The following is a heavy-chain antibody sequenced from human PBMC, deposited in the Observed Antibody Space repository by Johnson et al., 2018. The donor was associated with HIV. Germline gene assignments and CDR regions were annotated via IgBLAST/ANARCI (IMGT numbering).Heavy chain of an antibody. CDR2: ISYDGSNK. V-gene: IGHV3-30-3*01. J-gene: IGHJ3*02. Sequence: VQLLESGGGVVQPGRSLRLSCAASGFTFSSYAMHWVRQAPGKGLEWVAVISYDGSNKYYADSVKGRFTISRDNSKNTLYLQMNSLRAEDTAVYYCARGPYTWIRGLSLEHHDAFDIWGQGTMVTVSS. CDR3: ARGPYTWIRGLSLEHHDAFDI. CDR1: GFTFSSYA. D-gene: IGHD5-18*01.